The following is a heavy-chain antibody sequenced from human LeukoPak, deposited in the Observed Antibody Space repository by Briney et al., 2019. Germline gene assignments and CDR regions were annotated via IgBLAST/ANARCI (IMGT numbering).Heavy chain of an antibody. Sequence: HPGGSLRLSCAASGITVSTNYMSWVRQAPGKGLEWVSIAFSDGRTFYADSVKGRFTISRDSSKNTVFLQMNSLRAEDTAVYYCARDSESEKYSGYRAFDIWGQGTMVTVSS. D-gene: IGHD3-22*01. V-gene: IGHV3-53*01. J-gene: IGHJ3*02. CDR3: ARDSESEKYSGYRAFDI. CDR1: GITVSTNY. CDR2: AFSDGRT.